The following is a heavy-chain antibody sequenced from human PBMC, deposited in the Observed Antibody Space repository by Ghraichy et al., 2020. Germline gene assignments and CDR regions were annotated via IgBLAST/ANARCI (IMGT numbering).Heavy chain of an antibody. D-gene: IGHD3-3*01. Sequence: SETLSLTCSVSGGSINSETYYWGWIRQAPGKGLAWIGSIHHSGNTYYNPSLKSRVTMSVDESKNQFSLRLNSVTATDTAVYYCAHMSYDYRGGPSLFYGVDVWGQGTTVTVSS. J-gene: IGHJ6*02. CDR1: GGSINSETYY. CDR2: IHHSGNT. CDR3: AHMSYDYRGGPSLFYGVDV. V-gene: IGHV4-39*01.